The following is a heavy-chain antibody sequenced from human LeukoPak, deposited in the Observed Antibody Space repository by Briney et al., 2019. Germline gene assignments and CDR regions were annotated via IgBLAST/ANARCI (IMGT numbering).Heavy chain of an antibody. D-gene: IGHD2-2*01. V-gene: IGHV3-30*19. J-gene: IGHJ4*02. CDR2: ISYDGSNK. CDR1: GFTFSGFG. CDR3: ARVMGRYCSSTSCYVDY. Sequence: GGSLRLSCAASGFTFSGFGMHWVRQAPGKGLEWVAVISYDGSNKYYADSVKGRFTISRDNSKNTLYLQMNSLRAEDTAVYYCARVMGRYCSSTSCYVDYWGQGTLVTVSS.